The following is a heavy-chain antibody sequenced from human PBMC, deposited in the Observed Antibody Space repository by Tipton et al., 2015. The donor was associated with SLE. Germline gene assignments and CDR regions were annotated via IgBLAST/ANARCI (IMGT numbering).Heavy chain of an antibody. CDR2: INHSGST. D-gene: IGHD3-22*01. CDR3: ARLHDYYDSSGYDWYFDL. J-gene: IGHJ2*01. V-gene: IGHV4-34*01. CDR1: GGSFSGYY. Sequence: LRLSCAVYGGSFSGYYWSWIRQPPGKGLEWIGEINHSGSTNYNPSLKSRVTISVDTSKNQFSLKLSSVTAADTAVYYCARLHDYYDSSGYDWYFDLWGRGTLVTVSS.